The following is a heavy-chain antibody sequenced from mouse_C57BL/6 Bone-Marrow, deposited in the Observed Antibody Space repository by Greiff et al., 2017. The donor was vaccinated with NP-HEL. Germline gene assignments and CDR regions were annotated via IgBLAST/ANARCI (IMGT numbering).Heavy chain of an antibody. CDR1: GFTFSDFY. D-gene: IGHD2-1*01. V-gene: IGHV7-1*01. CDR3: ARDAYYGYAMDY. J-gene: IGHJ4*01. Sequence: EVMLVESGGGLVQSGRSLRLSCATSGFTFSDFYMEWVRQAPGKGLEWIAASRNKANDYTTEYSASVKGRFIVSRDTSQSILYLQMNALRAEDTAIYYCARDAYYGYAMDYWGQGTSVTVSS. CDR2: SRNKANDYTT.